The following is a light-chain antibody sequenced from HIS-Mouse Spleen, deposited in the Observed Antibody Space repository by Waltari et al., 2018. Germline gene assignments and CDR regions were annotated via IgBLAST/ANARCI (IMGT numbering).Light chain of an antibody. CDR2: DVS. Sequence: QSALTQPRSVSGSPGQSVTISCTGTSSDVCGYHFVSWYQQHPGKAPNLMIYDVSKRPSGVPDRFSGSKSGNTASLTISGLQAEDEADYYCCSYAGSYTVFGGGTKLTVL. CDR3: CSYAGSYTV. V-gene: IGLV2-11*01. J-gene: IGLJ2*01. CDR1: SSDVCGYHF.